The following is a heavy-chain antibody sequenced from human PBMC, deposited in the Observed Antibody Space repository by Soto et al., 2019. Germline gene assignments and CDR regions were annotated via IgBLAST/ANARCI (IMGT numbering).Heavy chain of an antibody. V-gene: IGHV3-74*01. CDR1: GFTFSSYW. Sequence: EVQLVESGGGLVQPGGSLRLSCAASGFTFSSYWMHWVRQAPGKGLVWDSRINSDGSSTSYADSVKGRFTISRDNAKNTLYLQMNSLRAEDTAVYYCARGWGDYGDPDFDYWGQGTLVTVSS. CDR3: ARGWGDYGDPDFDY. CDR2: INSDGSST. D-gene: IGHD4-17*01. J-gene: IGHJ4*02.